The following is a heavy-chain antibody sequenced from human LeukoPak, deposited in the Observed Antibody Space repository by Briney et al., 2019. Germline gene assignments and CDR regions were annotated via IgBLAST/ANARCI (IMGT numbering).Heavy chain of an antibody. CDR2: IYYSGST. Sequence: SETLSLTCTVSGGSISSSSYYWGWIRQPPGKGLEWIGSIYYSGSTNYNPSLKSRVTISVDTSKNQFSLKLSSVTAADTAVYYCARGGNWKRYYYYMDVWGKGTTVTISS. J-gene: IGHJ6*03. CDR1: GGSISSSSYY. V-gene: IGHV4-39*07. CDR3: ARGGNWKRYYYYMDV. D-gene: IGHD1-26*01.